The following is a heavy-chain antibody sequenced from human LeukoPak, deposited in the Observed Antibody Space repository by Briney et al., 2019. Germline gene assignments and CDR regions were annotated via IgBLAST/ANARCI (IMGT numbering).Heavy chain of an antibody. CDR3: ATTFSGYVSSWPEYFQH. J-gene: IGHJ1*01. V-gene: IGHV4-59*08. CDR2: YYYSGNT. Sequence: PSETLSLTRTVSGVSISSYYWSWIRQPPGKGLEWIGYYYYSGNTNYNPSLKSRVTISEDTSKNQFSLRLFSVTASDTAVYYCATTFSGYVSSWPEYFQHWGQGILVTVSS. D-gene: IGHD6-13*01. CDR1: GVSISSYY.